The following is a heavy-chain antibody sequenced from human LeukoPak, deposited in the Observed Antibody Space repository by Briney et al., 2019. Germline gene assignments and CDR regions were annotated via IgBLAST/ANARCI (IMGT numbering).Heavy chain of an antibody. CDR1: AGSFTSYA. V-gene: IGHV1-69*05. Sequence: ASVKVSCKASAGSFTSYAISWVRQAPGQGLEWMGGIIPIFGTANYAQKFQGRVTITTDESTSTAYMELSSLRSEDTAVYYCARGGYYDSSGYFDYWGQGTLVTVSS. J-gene: IGHJ4*02. CDR2: IIPIFGTA. CDR3: ARGGYYDSSGYFDY. D-gene: IGHD3-22*01.